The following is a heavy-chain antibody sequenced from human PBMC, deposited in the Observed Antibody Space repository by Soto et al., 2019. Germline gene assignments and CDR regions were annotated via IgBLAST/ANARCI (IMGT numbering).Heavy chain of an antibody. J-gene: IGHJ4*02. CDR2: IYYSGST. CDR1: GGSISSGGYY. D-gene: IGHD3-10*01. Sequence: SETLSLTCTVSGGSISSGGYYWSWIRQHPGKGLEWIGYIYYSGSTYYNPSLKSRVTISVDTSKNQFSLKLSSVTAADTAVYYCARAQTALWLGELVEEYFDYWGQGTLVTVSS. V-gene: IGHV4-31*03. CDR3: ARAQTALWLGELVEEYFDY.